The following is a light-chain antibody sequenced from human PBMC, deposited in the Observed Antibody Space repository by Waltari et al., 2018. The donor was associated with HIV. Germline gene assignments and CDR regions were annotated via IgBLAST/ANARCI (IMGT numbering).Light chain of an antibody. Sequence: EIVMTQSPATLSAFPGDEVTLSCRASQSVSSNLAWYQQKPGQSPRLLIYGASTRATDIPARFMGSGSGTEFTLTISSLQSEDFVVYYCQQYNNWPPAFGQGTKVDI. V-gene: IGKV3-15*01. CDR1: QSVSSN. J-gene: IGKJ1*01. CDR2: GAS. CDR3: QQYNNWPPA.